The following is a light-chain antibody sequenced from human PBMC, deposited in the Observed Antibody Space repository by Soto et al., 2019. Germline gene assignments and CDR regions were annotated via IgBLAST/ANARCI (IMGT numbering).Light chain of an antibody. CDR1: NIGSKS. CDR3: QVWDSSRAVV. CDR2: YDS. J-gene: IGLJ2*01. V-gene: IGLV3-21*04. Sequence: SYELTQPPSVSVAPGKTARITCGGNNIGSKSVHWYQQKPGQAPVLVIYYDSDRPSGIPERFSGSNSGNTATLTISRVEAGDEADYYCQVWDSSRAVVFGGGTKLTVL.